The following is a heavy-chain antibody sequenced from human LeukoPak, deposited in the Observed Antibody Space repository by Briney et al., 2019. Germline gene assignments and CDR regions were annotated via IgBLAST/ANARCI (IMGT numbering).Heavy chain of an antibody. CDR2: IKQDGSEK. J-gene: IGHJ4*02. V-gene: IGHV3-7*03. Sequence: PGGSLRLSCAASGFTFSDYYMSWIRQAPGKGLEWVANIKQDGSEKYYVDSVKGRFTISRDNTKNSLYLQMNSLRAEDTAVYYCARDCSSTSCYGYWGQGALLTASS. CDR1: GFTFSDYY. CDR3: ARDCSSTSCYGY. D-gene: IGHD2-2*01.